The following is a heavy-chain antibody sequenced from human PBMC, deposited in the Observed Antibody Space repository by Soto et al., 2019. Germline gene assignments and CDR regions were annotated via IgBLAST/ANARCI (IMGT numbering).Heavy chain of an antibody. V-gene: IGHV3-33*01. J-gene: IGHJ6*02. CDR3: ASAESGIVDF. CDR1: GFTFSNFG. D-gene: IGHD2-21*01. Sequence: QMRLVESGGGVVQPGKSLRLSCAASGFTFSNFGMHWVRQAPGKGLEWVAVMWSDGSKKDYVDSVKGRFIISSDRSKNMLYLQMNSLGVEDTGVYYCASAESGIVDFWGQGAMVTVSS. CDR2: MWSDGSKK.